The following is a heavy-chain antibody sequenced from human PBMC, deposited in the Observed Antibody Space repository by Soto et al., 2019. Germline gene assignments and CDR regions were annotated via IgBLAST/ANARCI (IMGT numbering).Heavy chain of an antibody. CDR2: IYYSGST. D-gene: IGHD3-3*01. CDR3: ARGAFSFGVPTIWFDP. Sequence: QVQLQESGPGLVKPSETLSPTCTVSGGSVSSGSYYWSWIRQPPGKGLEWIGYIYYSGSTNYNPSHKSRVTIPVDTSKNQFSLKLSSVTAADTAVYYCARGAFSFGVPTIWFDPWGQGTLVTVSS. V-gene: IGHV4-61*01. CDR1: GGSVSSGSYY. J-gene: IGHJ5*02.